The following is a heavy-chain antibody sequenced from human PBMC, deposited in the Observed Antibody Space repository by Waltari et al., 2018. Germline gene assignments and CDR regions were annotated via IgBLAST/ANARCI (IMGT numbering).Heavy chain of an antibody. CDR1: GASISLYH. Sequence: QVQLQESGPGLAKPSETLSLTCTVSGASISLYHWSWVGQPAGKGLEWIGRILGGGATTYNPSLKSRVTMSVDTSRSQFSLRLSSVAAADTAVYFCARGQGSGRYGTPFDSWGQGILVTVSA. J-gene: IGHJ4*02. CDR3: ARGQGSGRYGTPFDS. V-gene: IGHV4-4*07. D-gene: IGHD1-26*01. CDR2: ILGGGAT.